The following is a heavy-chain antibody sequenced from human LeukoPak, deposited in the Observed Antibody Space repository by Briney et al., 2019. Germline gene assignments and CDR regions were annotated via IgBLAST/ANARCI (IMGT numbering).Heavy chain of an antibody. V-gene: IGHV4-38-2*02. J-gene: IGHJ4*02. CDR1: GYSISSGYY. D-gene: IGHD5-18*01. Sequence: PSETLSLTCTVSGYSISSGYYWGWIRQPPGKGLEWIGSIYHSGSTYYNPSLKSRVTISVDTSKNQFSLKLSSVTAADTAVYYCARDRTDTAMVQANDYWGQGTLVTVSS. CDR3: ARDRTDTAMVQANDY. CDR2: IYHSGST.